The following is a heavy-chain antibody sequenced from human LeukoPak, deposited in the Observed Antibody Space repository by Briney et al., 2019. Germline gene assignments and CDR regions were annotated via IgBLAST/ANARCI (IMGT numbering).Heavy chain of an antibody. CDR1: GFTFSSYA. CDR2: ISGSGGST. D-gene: IGHD2-2*01. CDR3: AFCSTSCYSVDY. J-gene: IGHJ4*02. Sequence: SGGSLRLSCAASGFTFSSYAMSWVRQAPGKGLEWVSAISGSGGSTYYADSVKGRFTISRDNSKNTLYLQMNSLRAEDTAVYYCAFCSTSCYSVDYWGQGTLVTVSS. V-gene: IGHV3-23*01.